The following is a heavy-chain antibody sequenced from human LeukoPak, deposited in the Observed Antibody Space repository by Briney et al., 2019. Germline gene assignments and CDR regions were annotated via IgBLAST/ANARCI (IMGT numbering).Heavy chain of an antibody. CDR3: ASTLGYCSSTSCPDY. CDR1: GGSISRYY. V-gene: IGHV4-4*07. Sequence: PSETLSLTCTVSGGSISRYYWSWIRQPAGKGLEWIGRIYTSGSTNYNPSLKSRVTMSVDTSKNQFSLKLSSVTAADTAVYYCASTLGYCSSTSCPDYWGQGTLVTVSS. D-gene: IGHD2-2*01. CDR2: IYTSGST. J-gene: IGHJ4*02.